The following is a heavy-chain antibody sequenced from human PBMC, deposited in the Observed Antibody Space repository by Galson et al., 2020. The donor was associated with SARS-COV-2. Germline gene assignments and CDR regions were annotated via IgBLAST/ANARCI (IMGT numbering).Heavy chain of an antibody. CDR1: GFTFKNYG. CDR3: AKDRVTIFGVVIGGMDV. Sequence: GESLKISCAASGFTFKNYGMSWVRQAPGKGLEWVSAISGSGGSTYYADSVKGRFTISRDNSKNTLYLQMNSLRAEDTAVYYCAKDRVTIFGVVIGGMDVWGQGTTVTVS. J-gene: IGHJ6*02. D-gene: IGHD3-3*01. V-gene: IGHV3-23*01. CDR2: ISGSGGST.